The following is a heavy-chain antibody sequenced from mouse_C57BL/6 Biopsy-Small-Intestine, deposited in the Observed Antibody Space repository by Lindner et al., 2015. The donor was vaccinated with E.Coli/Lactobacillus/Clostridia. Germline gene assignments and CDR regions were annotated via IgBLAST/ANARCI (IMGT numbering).Heavy chain of an antibody. J-gene: IGHJ2*01. D-gene: IGHD1-1*01. V-gene: IGHV14-2*01. CDR3: AREFITTFLYYFDY. CDR1: GFNIKDYY. CDR2: IDPGDGET. Sequence: VQRQESGAELVKPGASVKLSCTASGFNIKDYYMHWVKQRTEQGLEWIGRIDPGDGETKYAPKFQGKATITADASSNTAYLQLSSLTSEDTAVYCCAREFITTFLYYFDYWGQGTTLTVSS.